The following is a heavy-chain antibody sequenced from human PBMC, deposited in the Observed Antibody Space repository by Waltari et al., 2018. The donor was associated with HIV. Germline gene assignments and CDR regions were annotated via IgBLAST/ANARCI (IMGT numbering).Heavy chain of an antibody. CDR1: GGTFGNYG. V-gene: IGHV1-69*12. CDR2: IIPIFGTT. J-gene: IGHJ4*02. CDR3: ARTDTHF. Sequence: QVHLVQSGAEMKKPGSSVKVSCNASGGTFGNYGSNWVRQAPGQGLEWMGGIIPIFGTTNLAQKYQGRVTISADEFTSTVYMELSSLRSEDTAVYHCARTDTHFWGQGTLVTVSS.